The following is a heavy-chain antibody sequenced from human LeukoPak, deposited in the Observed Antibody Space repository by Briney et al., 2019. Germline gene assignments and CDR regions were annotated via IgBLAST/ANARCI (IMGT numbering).Heavy chain of an antibody. CDR1: GGSISSSSYY. D-gene: IGHD2-2*01. J-gene: IGHJ4*02. CDR2: IYYSGST. V-gene: IGHV4-39*01. CDR3: ARGAPLVVVPADPFDY. Sequence: SETLSLTCTVSGGSISSSSYYWGWIRQPPGKGLEWIGSIYYSGSTYYNPSLKSRVTISVDTSKNQFSLKLTSVTAADTAVYYCARGAPLVVVPADPFDYWGQGTLVTVSS.